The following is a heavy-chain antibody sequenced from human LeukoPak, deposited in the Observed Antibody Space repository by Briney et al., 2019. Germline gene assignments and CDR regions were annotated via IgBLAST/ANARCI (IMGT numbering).Heavy chain of an antibody. Sequence: GESLKISCKGSGYSFTTYWIAWVRQMSGKGLEWMGAIYPGDSDTRYSPSFQGRVTISVDKSISTAYLQWSSLKASDTAMYYCARLLEGVAGTWGYWGQGTLVTVS. D-gene: IGHD6-19*01. CDR2: IYPGDSDT. CDR1: GYSFTTYW. J-gene: IGHJ4*02. V-gene: IGHV5-51*01. CDR3: ARLLEGVAGTWGY.